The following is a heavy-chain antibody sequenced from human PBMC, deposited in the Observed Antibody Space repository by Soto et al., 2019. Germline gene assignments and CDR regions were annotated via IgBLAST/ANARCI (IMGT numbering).Heavy chain of an antibody. Sequence: QVQLVQSGAEVKKPGASVKVSCKASGYTFTSYDINWVRQATGQGLEWMGWMNPNSGNTGDAQKFKVRVTMTRNTSGSTAYMELRSVRSEDTAVYYRARLGYDCISTRCYGYWGQGTLVTVSS. J-gene: IGHJ4*02. V-gene: IGHV1-8*01. CDR2: MNPNSGNT. CDR3: ARLGYDCISTRCYGY. D-gene: IGHD2-2*01. CDR1: GYTFTSYD.